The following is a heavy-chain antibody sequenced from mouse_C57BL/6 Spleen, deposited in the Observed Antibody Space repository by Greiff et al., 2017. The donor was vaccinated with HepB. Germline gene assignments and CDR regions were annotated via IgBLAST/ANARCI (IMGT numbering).Heavy chain of an antibody. CDR1: GFTFSSYA. CDR2: ISDGGSYT. D-gene: IGHD2-1*01. Sequence: EVKVEESGGGLVKPGGSLKLSCAASGFTFSSYAMSWVRQTPEKRLEWVATISDGGSYTYYPDNVKGRFTISRDNAKNNLYLQMSHLKSEDTAMYYCARVGGNFWYFDVWGTGTTVTVSS. J-gene: IGHJ1*03. V-gene: IGHV5-4*03. CDR3: ARVGGNFWYFDV.